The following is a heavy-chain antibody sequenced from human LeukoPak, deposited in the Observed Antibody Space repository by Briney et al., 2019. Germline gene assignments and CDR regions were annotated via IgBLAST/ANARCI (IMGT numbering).Heavy chain of an antibody. CDR2: IYYSGST. D-gene: IGHD4-23*01. CDR1: GGSISSYY. V-gene: IGHV4-59*08. Sequence: SETLSLTCTVSGGSISSYYWSWIRQPPGKGLEWIGYIYYSGSTNYNPSLKSRVTISVDTSKNQFSLKLSSVTAADTAVYYCARGQTLFATYYFDYWGQGTLVTVSS. J-gene: IGHJ4*02. CDR3: ARGQTLFATYYFDY.